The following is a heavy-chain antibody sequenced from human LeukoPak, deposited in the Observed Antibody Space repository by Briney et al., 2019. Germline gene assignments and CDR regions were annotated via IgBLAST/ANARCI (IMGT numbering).Heavy chain of an antibody. CDR2: INPNSGGT. CDR1: GYTFTVYY. V-gene: IGHV1-2*02. D-gene: IGHD3-9*01. Sequence: ASVTVSFKASGYTFTVYYMHWVRQAPGQGLEWMGWINPNSGGTNYAQKFQGRVTMTRDTSISTAYMELSRLRSDDTAVYYCARESGYYNVWDYWGQGTLVTVSS. J-gene: IGHJ4*02. CDR3: ARESGYYNVWDY.